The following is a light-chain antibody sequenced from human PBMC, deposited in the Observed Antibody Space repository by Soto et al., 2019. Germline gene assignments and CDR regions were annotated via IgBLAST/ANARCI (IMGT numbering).Light chain of an antibody. CDR2: GAS. CDR3: QQYGSSRT. CDR1: ESVSSSY. J-gene: IGKJ1*01. Sequence: LSGSVGDRVTITCRASESVSSSYLAWYQQRPGQAPRLLVYGASSRATGIPDRFTGSGSGTDFTLTISRLEPEDFAVYYCQQYGSSRTFGQGTKVDI. V-gene: IGKV3-20*01.